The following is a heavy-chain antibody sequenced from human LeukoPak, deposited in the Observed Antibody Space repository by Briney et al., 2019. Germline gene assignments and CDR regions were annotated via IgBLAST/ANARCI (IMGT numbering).Heavy chain of an antibody. CDR3: ARAFDPTGYYGMDV. V-gene: IGHV4-4*07. Sequence: SETLSLTCTVSGGSISSYYWSWIRQPAGKGLEWIGRIYTSGSTNYNPSLKSRVTMSVDTSKSQFSLKLSSVTAADTAVYYCARAFDPTGYYGMDVWGQGTTVTVSS. D-gene: IGHD3-9*01. J-gene: IGHJ6*02. CDR1: GGSISSYY. CDR2: IYTSGST.